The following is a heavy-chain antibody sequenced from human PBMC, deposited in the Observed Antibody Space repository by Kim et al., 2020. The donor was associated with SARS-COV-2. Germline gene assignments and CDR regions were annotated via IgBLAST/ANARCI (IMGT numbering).Heavy chain of an antibody. CDR1: GFSLSTSGMC. CDR2: IDWDDDK. CDR3: ARFRAGYRPYYYGMDV. V-gene: IGHV2-70*01. D-gene: IGHD5-12*01. J-gene: IGHJ6*02. Sequence: SGPTLVKPTQTLTLTCTFSGFSLSTSGMCVSWIRQPPGKALEWLALIDWDDDKYYSTSLKTRLTISKDTSKNQVVLTMTNMDPVDTATYYCARFRAGYRPYYYGMDVWGQGTTVTVSS.